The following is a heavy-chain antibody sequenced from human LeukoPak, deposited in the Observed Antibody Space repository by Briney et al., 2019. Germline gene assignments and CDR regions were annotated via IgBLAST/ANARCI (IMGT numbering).Heavy chain of an antibody. J-gene: IGHJ4*02. CDR3: ARGYCTNGVCSSDYFDY. V-gene: IGHV4-31*03. CDR1: GGSISSGGYY. CDR2: IYNSGST. D-gene: IGHD2-8*01. Sequence: SETLSLTCTVSGGSISSGGYYWNWIRQHPGKGLEWIGYIYNSGSTYYNPSLKSRSTISVDTSKSQLSLKLSSVTAADTAVYYCARGYCTNGVCSSDYFDYWGQGTLVTVSS.